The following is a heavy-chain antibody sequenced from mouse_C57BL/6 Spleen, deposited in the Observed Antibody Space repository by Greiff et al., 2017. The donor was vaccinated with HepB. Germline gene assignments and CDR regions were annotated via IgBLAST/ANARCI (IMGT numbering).Heavy chain of an antibody. CDR1: GFTFSDYG. CDR3: ASKGLPYYAMDY. J-gene: IGHJ4*01. Sequence: EVQGVESGGGLVKPGGSLKLSCAASGFTFSDYGMHWVRQAPEKGLEWVAYISSGSSTIYYADTVKGRFTISRDNAKNNLFLQMTSLRSEDTAMYYCASKGLPYYAMDYWGQGTSVTVSS. CDR2: ISSGSSTI. D-gene: IGHD2-4*01. V-gene: IGHV5-17*01.